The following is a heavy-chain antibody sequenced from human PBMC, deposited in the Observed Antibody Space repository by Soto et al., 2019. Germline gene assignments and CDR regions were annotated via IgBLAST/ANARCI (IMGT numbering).Heavy chain of an antibody. J-gene: IGHJ4*02. CDR3: AKDLRETGNCLVGGCYSDY. Sequence: GGSLRLSCAASGFIFSNYAMAWVRQAPGKGLEWVSVISGSGANRYYADSVKGRFTISRDNSQNMVYLQMNNLRGDDTAVYYCAKDLRETGNCLVGGCYSDYWGQGTLVTVSS. CDR1: GFIFSNYA. D-gene: IGHD2-21*02. CDR2: ISGSGANR. V-gene: IGHV3-23*01.